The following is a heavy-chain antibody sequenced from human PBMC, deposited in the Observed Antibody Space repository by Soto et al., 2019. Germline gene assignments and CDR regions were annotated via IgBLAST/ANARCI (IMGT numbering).Heavy chain of an antibody. J-gene: IGHJ3*01. Sequence: VLLLESGGGLVQPGGSLRLSCAASGFTFSNYAMTWVRQAPGKGLEWVSTISSSGGNTYYADSVQGRFTISRDSSKNTLYLEMNSLRAEDTAIYYCAKDALNNLRCSSASCYVGAFDVWGQGTMVTVSS. D-gene: IGHD2-2*01. CDR3: AKDALNNLRCSSASCYVGAFDV. CDR1: GFTFSNYA. V-gene: IGHV3-23*01. CDR2: ISSSGGNT.